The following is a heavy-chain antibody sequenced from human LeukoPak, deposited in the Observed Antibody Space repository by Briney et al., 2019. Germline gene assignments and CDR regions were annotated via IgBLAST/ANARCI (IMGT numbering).Heavy chain of an antibody. J-gene: IGHJ3*02. Sequence: GGSLRLSCAASGFTFSSYEMNWVRQAPGKGLEWVSYISSSGSTIYYADSVKGRFTISRDNAKNSLYLQMNSLRAEDTAVYYCAALRGDYDAFDIWGQGTMVTVSS. CDR2: ISSSGSTI. V-gene: IGHV3-48*03. CDR1: GFTFSSYE. CDR3: AALRGDYDAFDI. D-gene: IGHD4-17*01.